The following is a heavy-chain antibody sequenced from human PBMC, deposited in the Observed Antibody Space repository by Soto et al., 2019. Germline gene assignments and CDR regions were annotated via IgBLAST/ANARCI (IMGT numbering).Heavy chain of an antibody. CDR2: IFTTNEN. V-gene: IGHV2-26*01. J-gene: IGHJ5*02. Sequence: QVTVKESGPVLVKPTETLTLTCTVSGFSLSNAGLGVSWIRQRPGKALVWLAHIFTTNENSYSTSLKSRLTISKDTSKSQVVLTMTNMDPVDTAKYYCASTYTTSWYWFDPWGQGTLVTVSS. D-gene: IGHD6-13*01. CDR1: GFSLSNAGLG. CDR3: ASTYTTSWYWFDP.